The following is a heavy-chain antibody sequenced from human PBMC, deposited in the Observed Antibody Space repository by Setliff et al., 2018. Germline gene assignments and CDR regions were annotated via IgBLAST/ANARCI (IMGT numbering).Heavy chain of an antibody. CDR3: ARTCSGSGCYAGLES. CDR1: GFTFSSYT. D-gene: IGHD2-15*01. V-gene: IGHV3-21*01. Sequence: GGSLRLSCAASGFTFSSYTMNWVRQAPGQGLEWVSSIDSSSTWIYYADSVRGRFTISRDNAKNSLYLQMNSLRPEDTAVYYCARTCSGSGCYAGLESWGQGTPVTVSS. CDR2: IDSSSTWI. J-gene: IGHJ4*02.